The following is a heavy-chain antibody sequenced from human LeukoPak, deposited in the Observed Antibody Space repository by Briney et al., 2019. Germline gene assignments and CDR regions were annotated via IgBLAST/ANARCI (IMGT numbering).Heavy chain of an antibody. V-gene: IGHV3-9*01. CDR3: AKDGGGSLEWLPPMDV. J-gene: IGHJ6*02. D-gene: IGHD3-3*01. CDR1: GFTFDDYA. CDR2: ISWNSGSI. Sequence: PGGSLRLSCAASGFTFDDYAMHWVRQAPGKGLEWVSGISWNSGSIGYADSVKGRFTISRDNAKNSLYLQMNSLRAEDTAVYYCAKDGGGSLEWLPPMDVWGQGTTVTVSS.